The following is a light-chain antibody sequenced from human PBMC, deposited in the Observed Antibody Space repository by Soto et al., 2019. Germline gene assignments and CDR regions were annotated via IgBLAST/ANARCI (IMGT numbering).Light chain of an antibody. Sequence: LTQPASVSGSPGQSIAISCTGSSSDVGIYNYVSWYQQHPGKVPKLIIYEVTNRPSGVSNRFSGSKSGNTASLTLSGLQAEDEADYYCSSYTASSTRVFGTGTKVTVL. CDR3: SSYTASSTRV. CDR1: SSDVGIYNY. J-gene: IGLJ1*01. V-gene: IGLV2-14*01. CDR2: EVT.